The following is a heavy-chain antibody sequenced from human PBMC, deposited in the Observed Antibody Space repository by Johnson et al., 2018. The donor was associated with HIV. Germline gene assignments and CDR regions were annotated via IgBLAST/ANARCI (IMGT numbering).Heavy chain of an antibody. D-gene: IGHD2-15*01. CDR1: GFTVSSNY. Sequence: MLLVESGGGLVQPGGSLRLSCAASGFTVSSNYMSWVRQAPGKGLEWVSVIYSGGSIYYADSVKGRFTISRDNSKNTLYLQMNSLRAEDTAVYYCAKEQLLRAFDIWGQGTMVTVSS. V-gene: IGHV3-66*01. CDR3: AKEQLLRAFDI. J-gene: IGHJ3*02. CDR2: IYSGGSI.